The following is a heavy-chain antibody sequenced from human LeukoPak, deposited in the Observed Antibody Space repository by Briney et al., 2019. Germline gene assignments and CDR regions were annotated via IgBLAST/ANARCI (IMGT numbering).Heavy chain of an antibody. CDR3: ARVRGYCSGGSCPTGWFDP. Sequence: KSSGTLSLTCAVSGGSISSSNWWSWVRQPPGKGLEWIGEIYHSGSTNYNPSLKSRVTISVDKSKNQFSLKLSSVTAADTAVYYCARVRGYCSGGSCPTGWFDPWGQGTLVTVSS. CDR1: GGSISSSNW. J-gene: IGHJ5*02. V-gene: IGHV4-4*02. CDR2: IYHSGST. D-gene: IGHD2-15*01.